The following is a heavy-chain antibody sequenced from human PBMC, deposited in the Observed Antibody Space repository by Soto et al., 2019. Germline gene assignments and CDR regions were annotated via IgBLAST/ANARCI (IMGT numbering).Heavy chain of an antibody. J-gene: IGHJ4*02. Sequence: SETLSLTCTVSGGSISSGGYYWSWIRQHPGKGLEWIGYIYYSGSTYYNPSLKSRVTISVDTSKNQFSLKLSSVTAANTAVYYCARDKARTKYYFDYWGQGTLVTVSS. V-gene: IGHV4-31*03. CDR1: GGSISSGGYY. CDR2: IYYSGST. CDR3: ARDKARTKYYFDY.